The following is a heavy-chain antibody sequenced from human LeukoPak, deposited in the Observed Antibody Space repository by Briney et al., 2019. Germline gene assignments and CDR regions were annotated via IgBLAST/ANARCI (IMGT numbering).Heavy chain of an antibody. D-gene: IGHD3-22*01. V-gene: IGHV3-48*01. CDR1: GFTFSSYS. J-gene: IGHJ4*02. Sequence: GGSLRLSCAASGFTFSSYSMNWVRQAPGKGLEWVSYISSSSSTIYYADSVKGRFTISRDNAKNSLCLQMNSLRAEDTAVYYCASSGYYSALVYWGQGTLVTVSS. CDR2: ISSSSSTI. CDR3: ASSGYYSALVY.